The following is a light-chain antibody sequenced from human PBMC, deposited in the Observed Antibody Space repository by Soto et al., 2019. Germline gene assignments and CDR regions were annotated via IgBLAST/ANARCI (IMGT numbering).Light chain of an antibody. CDR1: STDVGGYNY. Sequence: SALTQPGSVYRSPGQAVTITCTGTSTDVGGYNYVSWYQQHPGKVPKLMLYDVSQRPSGVPDRFSGSKSGNTASLTISGLQAEDEADYYCCSYAGRDTLYVFGSGTKATVL. J-gene: IGLJ1*01. CDR3: CSYAGRDTLYV. CDR2: DVS. V-gene: IGLV2-11*01.